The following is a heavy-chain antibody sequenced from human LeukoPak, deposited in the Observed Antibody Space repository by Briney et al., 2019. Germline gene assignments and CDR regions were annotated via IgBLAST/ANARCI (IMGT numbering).Heavy chain of an antibody. CDR2: IYYSGST. CDR3: ARGFDYSRYYGMDV. D-gene: IGHD4-11*01. J-gene: IGHJ6*02. CDR1: GGSISSSSYY. Sequence: SETLSLTCTVSGGSISSSSYYWGWIRQPPGKGLEWIGSIYYSGSTYYNPSLKSRVTISVDTSKNQFSLKLSSVTAADTAVYYCARGFDYSRYYGMDVWGRGTTVTVSS. V-gene: IGHV4-39*01.